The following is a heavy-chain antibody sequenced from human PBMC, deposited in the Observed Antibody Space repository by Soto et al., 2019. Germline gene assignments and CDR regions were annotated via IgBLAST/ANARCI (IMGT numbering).Heavy chain of an antibody. CDR2: ISSSGSTI. V-gene: IGHV3-48*02. CDR3: ARGVAAAGPLDWFDP. D-gene: IGHD6-13*01. J-gene: IGHJ5*02. Sequence: MNYLRQAPGKGLEWVSYISSSGSTIYYADSVKGRFTISRDKAKNSLYLQMNSLRDEDTAVYYCARGVAAAGPLDWFDPWAQGTLLTVSS.